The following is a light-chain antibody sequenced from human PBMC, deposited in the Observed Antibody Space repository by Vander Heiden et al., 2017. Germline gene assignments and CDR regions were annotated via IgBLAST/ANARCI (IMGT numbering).Light chain of an antibody. V-gene: IGKV4-1*01. CDR1: QSVLYSSNNKNY. CDR2: WAS. J-gene: IGKJ4*01. Sequence: DIVMTQSPDSLAVSLGERATINCKSSQSVLYSSNNKNYLAWYQQKPGQPLKLLIYWASTREQSGVPDRFSGSGSGTDFTLTISSLQAEDVAVYYCQQYDSTPHTFGGGTKVEIK. CDR3: QQYDSTPHT.